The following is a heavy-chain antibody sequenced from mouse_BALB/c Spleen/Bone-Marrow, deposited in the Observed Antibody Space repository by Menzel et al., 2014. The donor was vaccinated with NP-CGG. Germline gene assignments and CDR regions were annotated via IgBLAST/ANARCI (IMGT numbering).Heavy chain of an antibody. CDR2: IDPANGNT. Sequence: VQLKESGAELVKPGASVKLSCTASGFNIKDTYMHWVKQRPEQGPEWIGRIDPANGNTKYDPKFQGKATITADTSSNTAYLQLSSLTSEDTAVYYCASYYYGSYGFAYWGQGTLVTVSA. V-gene: IGHV14-3*02. J-gene: IGHJ3*01. CDR1: GFNIKDTY. D-gene: IGHD1-1*01. CDR3: ASYYYGSYGFAY.